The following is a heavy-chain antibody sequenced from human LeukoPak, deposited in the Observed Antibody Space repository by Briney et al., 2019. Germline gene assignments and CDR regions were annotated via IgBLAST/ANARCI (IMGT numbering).Heavy chain of an antibody. Sequence: ASVKVSCKASGYTFTSYGISWVRQAPGQGLEWMGWISAYNGNTNYAQKLQGRVTMTTDTSTSTAYMELRSLRSDDTAVYYCARTGYCSGGSCGRDWFDPWGQRTLVTVSS. J-gene: IGHJ5*02. V-gene: IGHV1-18*01. CDR3: ARTGYCSGGSCGRDWFDP. CDR1: GYTFTSYG. D-gene: IGHD2-15*01. CDR2: ISAYNGNT.